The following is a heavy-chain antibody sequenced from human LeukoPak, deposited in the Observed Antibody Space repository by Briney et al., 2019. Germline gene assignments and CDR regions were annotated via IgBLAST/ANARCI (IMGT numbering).Heavy chain of an antibody. D-gene: IGHD4-23*01. CDR3: AKAPGFTVVTSFDW. V-gene: IGHV3-23*01. CDR1: GFTFRSYA. J-gene: IGHJ4*02. Sequence: PGGSPRLSCEASGFTFRSYAMNWVRQAPGKGLEWVSVISGSGDGTHYADSVKGRFTISRDNSKNTLYLQMNSLRVEDTAVYSCAKAPGFTVVTSFDWWGQGTLVTVSS. CDR2: ISGSGDGT.